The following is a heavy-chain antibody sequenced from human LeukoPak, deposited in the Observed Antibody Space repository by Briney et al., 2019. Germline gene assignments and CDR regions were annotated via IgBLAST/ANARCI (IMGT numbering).Heavy chain of an antibody. V-gene: IGHV3-23*01. Sequence: GGSLRLSCAASGFTFSSYGMSWVRQAPGKGLEWVSAISGSGGSTYYADSVKGRFTISRDNSKNTLYLQMNSLRAEDTAVYYCAKDDLGVYSRFDYWGQGTLVTVSS. CDR2: ISGSGGST. CDR3: AKDDLGVYSRFDY. J-gene: IGHJ4*02. D-gene: IGHD6-13*01. CDR1: GFTFSSYG.